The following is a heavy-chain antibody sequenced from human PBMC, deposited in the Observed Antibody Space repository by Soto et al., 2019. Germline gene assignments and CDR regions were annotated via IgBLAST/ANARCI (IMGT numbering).Heavy chain of an antibody. CDR3: ARHVLLPGVVVAATSIDY. J-gene: IGHJ4*02. V-gene: IGHV5-10-1*03. Sequence: EVQLVQSGAEVKKPGESLRISCKGSGYSFTSYWISWLRQMPGKGLEWMGRIDPSDSYTNYSPSFQGHVTISADKSISTAYLQWSSLKASDTAMYYCARHVLLPGVVVAATSIDYWGQGTLVTVSS. CDR2: IDPSDSYT. D-gene: IGHD2-15*01. CDR1: GYSFTSYW.